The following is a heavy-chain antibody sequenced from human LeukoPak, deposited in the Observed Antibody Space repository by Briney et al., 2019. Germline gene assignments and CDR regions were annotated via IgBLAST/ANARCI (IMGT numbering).Heavy chain of an antibody. V-gene: IGHV1-2*02. J-gene: IGHJ4*02. D-gene: IGHD3-22*01. CDR1: GYIFTGYY. CDR2: INPNSGGT. Sequence: ASVKVSCKASGYIFTGYYMHWVRQAPGQGLEWMGWINPNSGGTNSAQKFQGRVTMTRDTSISTAYMELSRLRSDDTAVYYCARELNYDSSGYYFDYWGQGTLVTVSS. CDR3: ARELNYDSSGYYFDY.